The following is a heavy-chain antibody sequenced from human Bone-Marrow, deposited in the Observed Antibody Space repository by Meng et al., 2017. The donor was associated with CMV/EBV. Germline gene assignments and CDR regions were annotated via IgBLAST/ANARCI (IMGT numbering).Heavy chain of an antibody. D-gene: IGHD5-18*01. Sequence: GSLRLSCTVSGGSISSYYWSWIRQAPGKGLEWIGEVHPSGSTNYNPSLKNRVTISVDTPQNQFSLNLTSVTAADTAVYYCARGVDAAKVGNYWGQGTLVTVSS. V-gene: IGHV4-34*01. CDR1: GGSISSYY. CDR2: VHPSGST. CDR3: ARGVDAAKVGNY. J-gene: IGHJ4*02.